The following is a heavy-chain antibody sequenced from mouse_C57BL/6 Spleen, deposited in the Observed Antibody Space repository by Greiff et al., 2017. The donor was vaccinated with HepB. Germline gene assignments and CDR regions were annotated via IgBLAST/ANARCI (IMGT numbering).Heavy chain of an antibody. J-gene: IGHJ2*01. Sequence: QVQLQQSGPELVKPGASVKISCKASGYTFTDYYINWVKQRPGQGLEWIGWIFPGSGSTYYNEKFKGKATLTVDKSSSPTYMLLSSLNSEDSAVYFWAKNSTVVATDLGYRGQGTTLTVSS. CDR3: AKNSTVVATDLGY. CDR1: GYTFTDYY. V-gene: IGHV1-75*01. D-gene: IGHD1-1*01. CDR2: IFPGSGST.